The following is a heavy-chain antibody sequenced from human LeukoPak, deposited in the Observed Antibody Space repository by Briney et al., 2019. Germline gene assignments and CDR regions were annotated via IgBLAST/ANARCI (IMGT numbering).Heavy chain of an antibody. V-gene: IGHV1-18*04. CDR1: GHTFTTYY. D-gene: IGHD3-22*01. CDR3: ARGLYYYDSSGYLGWFDP. J-gene: IGHJ5*02. Sequence: ASVKVSCKASGHTFTTYYVHLVRQAPGQGLEWMGWISAYNGNTNYAQKLQGRVTMTTDTSTSTAYMELRSLRSDDTAVYYCARGLYYYDSSGYLGWFDPWGQGTLVTISS. CDR2: ISAYNGNT.